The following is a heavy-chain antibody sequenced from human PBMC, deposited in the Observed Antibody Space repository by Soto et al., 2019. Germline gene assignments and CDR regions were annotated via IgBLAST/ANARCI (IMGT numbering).Heavy chain of an antibody. D-gene: IGHD3-3*01. CDR1: GYTFTSYG. J-gene: IGHJ6*02. Sequence: ASVKVSCKASGYTFTSYGISWVRQAPGQGLEWMGWISAYNGNTNYAQKLQDRVTMTTDTSTSTAYMELRSLRSDDTAVYYCARVGDDFWSGYYYYYGMDVWGQGTTVTVSS. CDR3: ARVGDDFWSGYYYYYGMDV. CDR2: ISAYNGNT. V-gene: IGHV1-18*01.